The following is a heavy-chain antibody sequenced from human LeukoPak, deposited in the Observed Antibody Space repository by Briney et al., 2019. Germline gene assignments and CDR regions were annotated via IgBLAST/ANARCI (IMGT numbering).Heavy chain of an antibody. Sequence: LRLSCAASGFTFSSYGMSWVRQPPGKGLEWIGYIYYSGSTYYNPSLKSRVTISVDTSKNQFSLKLSSVTAADTAVYYCARGSTVTTSGMNVWGQGTTVTVSS. CDR2: IYYSGST. J-gene: IGHJ6*02. CDR3: ARGSTVTTSGMNV. D-gene: IGHD4-11*01. V-gene: IGHV4-30-4*08. CDR1: GFTFSSYG.